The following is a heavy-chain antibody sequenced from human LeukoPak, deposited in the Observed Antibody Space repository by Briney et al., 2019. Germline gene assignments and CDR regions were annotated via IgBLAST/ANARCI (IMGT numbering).Heavy chain of an antibody. V-gene: IGHV3-21*01. CDR2: ISSSSSYI. D-gene: IGHD3-3*01. CDR3: ARDKTTYYDFWSGAEMADAFDI. Sequence: EGSLRLSCAASGFTFSSYSMNWVRQAPGKGLEWVSSISSSSSYIYYADSVKGRFTISRQNAKNALYLQMNSLRAEDTAVYYCARDKTTYYDFWSGAEMADAFDIWGQGTMVTVSS. CDR1: GFTFSSYS. J-gene: IGHJ3*02.